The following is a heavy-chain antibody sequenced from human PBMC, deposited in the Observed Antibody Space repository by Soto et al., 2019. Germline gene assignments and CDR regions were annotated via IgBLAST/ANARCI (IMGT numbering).Heavy chain of an antibody. J-gene: IGHJ3*02. CDR3: AGDRRFSDRSQWAVDI. D-gene: IGHD2-8*01. V-gene: IGHV4-59*01. CDR2: ITYSGST. Sequence: QVQLQESSPGLLKPSETLSLTCPVSGDSISNYYWSWIRQPPGKGLEWIAYITYSGSTNYSPSFRSRVTISLDTSKKQLFRNLPSVTAADTSVYYYAGDRRFSDRSQWAVDIWGQGTMVTVSS. CDR1: GDSISNYY.